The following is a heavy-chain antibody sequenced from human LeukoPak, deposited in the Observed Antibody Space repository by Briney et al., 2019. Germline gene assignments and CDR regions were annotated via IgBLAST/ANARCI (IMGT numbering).Heavy chain of an antibody. J-gene: IGHJ4*02. Sequence: GGSLRLPCAASGFTFNSYAMNWVRQDPGKGLEWVSRISDSGAATYYADSVKGRFTISRDNSKNTLYLHMNSLRADDTAVYYCAKVDIPMGRLINSWGQGTLVSVSS. V-gene: IGHV3-23*01. CDR2: ISDSGAAT. CDR1: GFTFNSYA. CDR3: AKVDIPMGRLINS. D-gene: IGHD5-18*01.